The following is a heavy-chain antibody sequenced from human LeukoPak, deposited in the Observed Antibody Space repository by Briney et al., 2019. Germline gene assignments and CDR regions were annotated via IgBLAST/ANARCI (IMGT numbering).Heavy chain of an antibody. CDR1: GFTFSDYN. Sequence: GRSLRLSCAASGFTFSDYNMNWVRQAPGKGLEWVSYITNGGSTIHHADSVKGRFSISRDNAENSLFLQMNTLRVEDSAVYYCARGGSGSSKYWVFWGQGTLVTVSS. D-gene: IGHD1-1*01. J-gene: IGHJ4*02. CDR3: ARGGSGSSKYWVF. V-gene: IGHV3-11*04. CDR2: ITNGGSTI.